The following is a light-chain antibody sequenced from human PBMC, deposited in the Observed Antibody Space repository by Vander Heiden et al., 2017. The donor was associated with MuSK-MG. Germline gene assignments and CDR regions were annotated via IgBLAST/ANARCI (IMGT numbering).Light chain of an antibody. Sequence: DIQMTQSPSTLSASVGDRVTITCRASQSISNWLAWYQQKPVKAPKLLIYDASSLESAVPSTLRGTGSGTEFTLTIRSLQPDDLATYYCHLYSNQERTFGQWTKVEIK. V-gene: IGKV1-5*01. J-gene: IGKJ1*01. CDR3: HLYSNQERT. CDR2: DAS. CDR1: QSISNW.